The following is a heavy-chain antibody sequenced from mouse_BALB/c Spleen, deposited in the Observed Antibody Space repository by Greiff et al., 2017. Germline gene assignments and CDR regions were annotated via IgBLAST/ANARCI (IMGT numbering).Heavy chain of an antibody. J-gene: IGHJ2*01. CDR2: ISSGGSYT. CDR1: GFTFSSYA. D-gene: IGHD2-4*01. V-gene: IGHV5-9-3*01. Sequence: EVQGVESGGGLVKPGGSLKLSCAASGFTFSSYAMSWVRQTPEKRLEWVATISSGGSYTYYPDSVKGRFTISRDNAKNTLYLQMSSLRSEDTAMYYCARHDYDPLFDYWGQGTTLTVSS. CDR3: ARHDYDPLFDY.